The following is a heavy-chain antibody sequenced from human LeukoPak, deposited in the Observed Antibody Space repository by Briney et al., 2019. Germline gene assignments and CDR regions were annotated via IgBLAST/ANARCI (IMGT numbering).Heavy chain of an antibody. CDR2: ISSSGSTI. CDR3: ARTRSSYSGSHTFDY. CDR1: GFTFSSYE. Sequence: SGGSLRLSCAASGFTFSSYEMNWVRQAPGKGLEWVSYISSSGSTIYYADSVKGRFTISRDNAKNSLYLQMNSLRDEDTAVYYCARTRSSYSGSHTFDYWGQGTLVTVSS. V-gene: IGHV3-48*03. D-gene: IGHD1-26*01. J-gene: IGHJ4*02.